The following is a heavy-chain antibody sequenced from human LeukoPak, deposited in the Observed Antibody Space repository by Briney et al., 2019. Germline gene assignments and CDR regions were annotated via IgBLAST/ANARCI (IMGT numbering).Heavy chain of an antibody. CDR1: GFIFNNYG. CDR3: AKGSSGYFFDL. D-gene: IGHD3-22*01. J-gene: IGHJ4*02. Sequence: GGSLRLSCAASGFIFNNYGLVWVRQAPGKGLEWVSAISNDGGGTTYADFVKGRFSVSRDNSKNTLFLQMNSLRAEDTALYYCAKGSSGYFFDLWGQGTLVTVSS. CDR2: ISNDGGGT. V-gene: IGHV3-23*01.